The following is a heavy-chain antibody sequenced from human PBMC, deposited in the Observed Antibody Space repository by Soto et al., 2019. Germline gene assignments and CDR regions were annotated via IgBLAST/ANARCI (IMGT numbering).Heavy chain of an antibody. J-gene: IGHJ3*02. CDR2: FDPEDGET. Sequence: ASVKVSCKVSGYTLTELSMHWVRQAPGKGLEWMGGFDPEDGETIYAQKFQGRVTMTEDTSTDTAYMELSSLRSEDTAVYYCATDLGAVGGGPHDDAFDIWSRGTMVTVSS. CDR1: GYTLTELS. V-gene: IGHV1-24*01. CDR3: ATDLGAVGGGPHDDAFDI. D-gene: IGHD6-13*01.